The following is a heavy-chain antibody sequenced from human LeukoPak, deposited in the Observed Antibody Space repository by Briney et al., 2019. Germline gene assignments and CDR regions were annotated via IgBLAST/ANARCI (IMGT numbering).Heavy chain of an antibody. CDR3: ARDSEYYGSEFFDY. CDR2: ISYDGSNK. V-gene: IGHV3-30-3*01. Sequence: PGGSLRLSCAASGFTFSSYAMHWVRQAPGKGPEWVAVISYDGSNKYYADSVKGRFTISRDNSKNTLYLQMNSLRAEDTAVYYCARDSEYYGSEFFDYWGQGTLVTVSS. D-gene: IGHD3-10*01. J-gene: IGHJ4*02. CDR1: GFTFSSYA.